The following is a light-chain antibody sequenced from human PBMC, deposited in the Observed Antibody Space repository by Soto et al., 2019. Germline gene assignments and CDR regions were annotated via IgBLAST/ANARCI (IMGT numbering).Light chain of an antibody. CDR3: QQYNSYPIT. V-gene: IGKV3-20*01. CDR1: QSVSSNY. CDR2: GAF. Sequence: IVLTQSPGTLSLSPWERATFSCRASQSVSSNYLAWYQQKPGQAPRLLIYGAFKRATGIPDRFSGSGSGTEFTLTISSLQPEDSATYYCQQYNSYPITFGQGTRLEIK. J-gene: IGKJ5*01.